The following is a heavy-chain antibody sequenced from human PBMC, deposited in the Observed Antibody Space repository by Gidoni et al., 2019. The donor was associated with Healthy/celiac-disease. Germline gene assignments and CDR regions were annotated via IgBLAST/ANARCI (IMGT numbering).Heavy chain of an antibody. CDR2: MNPNSGNT. Sequence: QVQVVLSGAEVKKPGASVKVSCKASGYILTSYDINWVRQPTGHGLEWMGWMNPNSGNTGDAQKYQGRVTMSRNTSISTAYMELSSLRSEDTAVYYCARGGDYVWGSYRSKTPYYYYGMDVWGQGTTVTVSS. CDR1: GYILTSYD. CDR3: ARGGDYVWGSYRSKTPYYYYGMDV. V-gene: IGHV1-8*01. J-gene: IGHJ6*02. D-gene: IGHD3-16*02.